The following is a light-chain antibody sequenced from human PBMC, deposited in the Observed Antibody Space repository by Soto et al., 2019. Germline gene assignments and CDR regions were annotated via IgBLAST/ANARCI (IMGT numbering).Light chain of an antibody. CDR2: DVN. J-gene: IGLJ2*01. CDR3: SSHSSSSTLVV. CDR1: SSDVGGYNY. Sequence: QSALTQPASMSGSPGQSITISCTGTSSDVGGYNYVSWYRQHPGKAPKLMIYDVNNRPSGVSNRFSGSKSGNTASLTISGLKAEDEVDYYGSSHSSSSTLVVFGGGTKLPVL. V-gene: IGLV2-14*03.